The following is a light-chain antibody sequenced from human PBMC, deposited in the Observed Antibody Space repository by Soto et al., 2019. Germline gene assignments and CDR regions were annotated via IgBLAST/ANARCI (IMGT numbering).Light chain of an antibody. CDR1: QGISSY. CDR2: GAS. J-gene: IGKJ5*01. CDR3: QQYGSSPIT. V-gene: IGKV1-9*01. Sequence: DIQLTQSPSFLSASVGDRVTITCRASQGISSYLAWFQQKPGRAPNLLIYGASTLQSGVPSRFSGSGSGTDFTLTISRLEPEDFAVYYCQQYGSSPITFGQGTRLEI.